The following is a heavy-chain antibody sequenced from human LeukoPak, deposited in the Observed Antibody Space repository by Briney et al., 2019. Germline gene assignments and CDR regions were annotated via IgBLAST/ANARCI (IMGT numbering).Heavy chain of an antibody. Sequence: SETLSLTCTVSGGSISGSSYYWGWIRQPPGKGLEWIGSIYYSGSTYYNPSLKSRVTISVDTSKNQFSLKLSSVTAADTAVYYCARQYGDLTDNNWFDPWGQGTLVTVSS. D-gene: IGHD2-21*02. V-gene: IGHV4-39*01. CDR1: GGSISGSSYY. CDR2: IYYSGST. J-gene: IGHJ5*02. CDR3: ARQYGDLTDNNWFDP.